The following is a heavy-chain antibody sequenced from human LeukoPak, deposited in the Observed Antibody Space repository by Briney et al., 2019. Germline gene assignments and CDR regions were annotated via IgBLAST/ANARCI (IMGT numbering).Heavy chain of an antibody. CDR1: GGSSSGYY. D-gene: IGHD3-9*01. Sequence: SETLSLTCAVYGGSSSGYYWSWIRQPPGKGLEWIGEINQSGSAKYNPSLKSRVTISLYTSENQFSLELTSVTAADTAVYYCARGTPSYDTLTGSYSGGFYFFDNWGQGTLVTVSS. CDR3: ARGTPSYDTLTGSYSGGFYFFDN. CDR2: INQSGSA. V-gene: IGHV4-34*01. J-gene: IGHJ4*02.